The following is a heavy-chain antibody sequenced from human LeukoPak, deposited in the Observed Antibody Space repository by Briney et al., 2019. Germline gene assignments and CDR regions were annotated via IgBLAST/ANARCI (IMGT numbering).Heavy chain of an antibody. Sequence: GGSLRLSCAASGFTFSNYAMSWVRQAPGRGVEWVANIKQDGSEKYYVDSVKGRFTISRDNAKNSLYLQMNSLRAEDTAVYYCARAAVISEFDYWGQGTLVTVSS. CDR3: ARAAVISEFDY. CDR1: GFTFSNYA. CDR2: IKQDGSEK. V-gene: IGHV3-7*01. D-gene: IGHD3-16*02. J-gene: IGHJ4*02.